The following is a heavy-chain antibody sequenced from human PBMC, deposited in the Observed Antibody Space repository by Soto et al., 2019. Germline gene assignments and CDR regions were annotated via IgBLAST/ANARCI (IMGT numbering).Heavy chain of an antibody. CDR3: ARTPTP. CDR2: IYHSGST. Sequence: TSETLSLTCTVSGGSISSYYWSWIRQPPGKGLEWIGYIYHSGSTYYNPSLKSRVTISVDRSKNQFSLKLSSVTAADTAVYYCARTPTPWGQGTLVTVSS. V-gene: IGHV4-59*12. D-gene: IGHD1-26*01. J-gene: IGHJ5*02. CDR1: GGSISSYY.